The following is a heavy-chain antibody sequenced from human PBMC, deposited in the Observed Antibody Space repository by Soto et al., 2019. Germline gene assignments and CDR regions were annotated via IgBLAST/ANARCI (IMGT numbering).Heavy chain of an antibody. Sequence: PSETLSLTCTVSGGSISSSSYYWGWIRQPPGKGLEWIGSIYYSGSTYYNPSLKSRVTISVDTSKNQFSLKLSSVTAADTAVYYCARSGDIVATMMGGDYDYWGQGTLVTVSS. CDR3: ARSGDIVATMMGGDYDY. D-gene: IGHD5-12*01. V-gene: IGHV4-39*07. J-gene: IGHJ4*02. CDR1: GGSISSSSYY. CDR2: IYYSGST.